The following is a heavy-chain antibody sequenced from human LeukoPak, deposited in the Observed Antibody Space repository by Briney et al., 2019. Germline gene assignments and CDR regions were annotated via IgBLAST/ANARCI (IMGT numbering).Heavy chain of an antibody. CDR2: ISSSSSYI. J-gene: IGHJ4*02. CDR3: ARDGYSYGYYYFDY. D-gene: IGHD5-18*01. Sequence: PGGSLRLSCAASGFTFSSYSMNWVRQAPGKGLEWVSSISSSSSYIYYADSVKGRFTIPRDNAKNSLYLQMNSLRAEDTAVYYCARDGYSYGYYYFDYWGQGTLVTVSS. CDR1: GFTFSSYS. V-gene: IGHV3-21*01.